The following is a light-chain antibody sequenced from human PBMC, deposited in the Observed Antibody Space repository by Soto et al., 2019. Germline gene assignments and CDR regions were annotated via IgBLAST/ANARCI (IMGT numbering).Light chain of an antibody. CDR3: SSYAGNNNYV. J-gene: IGLJ1*01. Sequence: QSVLTQPPPASGSPGPSVTFSCTGTSSDIGDYNYVSWYQQHPGKAPKLMIYEGTKRPSGVPDRFSGSKSGNTASLTVFGLQADDEADYYCSSYAGNNNYVFGTGTKVTVL. V-gene: IGLV2-8*01. CDR1: SSDIGDYNY. CDR2: EGT.